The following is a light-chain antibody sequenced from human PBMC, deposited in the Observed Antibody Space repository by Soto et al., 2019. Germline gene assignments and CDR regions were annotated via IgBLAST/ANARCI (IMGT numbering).Light chain of an antibody. V-gene: IGLV2-14*01. J-gene: IGLJ2*01. CDR1: SSDVGGYNY. CDR2: EVS. CDR3: RSYTSRRTLGV. Sequence: QSALTQPASVSGSPGQSITISCTGTSSDVGGYNYVSWYQQHPGKAPKLMIYEVSNRPSGVSNRLSGSKSGNTASLTISGLQGEDEADYYCRSYTSRRTLGVFGGGTKLTVL.